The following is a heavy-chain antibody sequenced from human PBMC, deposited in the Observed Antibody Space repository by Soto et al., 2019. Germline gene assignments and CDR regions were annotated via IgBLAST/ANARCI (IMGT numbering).Heavy chain of an antibody. CDR1: GFSFSSQA. D-gene: IGHD5-18*01. J-gene: IGHJ3*02. CDR3: ARDIYSYGSVGTPDI. Sequence: QEQLMESGGGVVQPGRSLRLSCVASGFSFSSQAMHWVRQAPGKGLEWVAAISNDGNRQLYADSVKDRFTISRDNSRNTLDLQMNNLRTEHTGVYFRARDIYSYGSVGTPDIWGQGTMVTVSS. V-gene: IGHV3-30-3*01. CDR2: ISNDGNRQ.